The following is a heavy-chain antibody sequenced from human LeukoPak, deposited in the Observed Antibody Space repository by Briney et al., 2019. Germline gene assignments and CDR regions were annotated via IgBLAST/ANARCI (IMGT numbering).Heavy chain of an antibody. CDR3: ARVGVGGSSSWYYYYYGMDV. D-gene: IGHD6-13*01. CDR2: IIPILGIA. CDR1: GGTFSSYT. J-gene: IGHJ6*02. V-gene: IGHV1-69*02. Sequence: GASVKVSCKASGGTFSSYTISRVRQAPGQGLEWMGRIIPILGIANYAQKFQGRVTITADKSTSTAYMELSSLRSEDTAVYYCARVGVGGSSSWYYYYYGMDVWGQGTTVTVSS.